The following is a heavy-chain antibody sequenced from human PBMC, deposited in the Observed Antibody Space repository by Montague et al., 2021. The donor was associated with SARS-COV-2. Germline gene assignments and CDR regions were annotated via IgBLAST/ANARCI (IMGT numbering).Heavy chain of an antibody. CDR3: ARGADYDFWSGYLRYKWFDP. CDR2: INHSGNT. Sequence: SETLSLTCAVYGGSLSGYYWAWIRQTPGKGLEWIGEINHSGNTNYNPSLKSRRTISVDTSKKQFSLKLSSVTTADTAVYYCARGADYDFWSGYLRYKWFDPWGLGTPVTVSS. J-gene: IGHJ5*02. D-gene: IGHD3-3*01. CDR1: GGSLSGYY. V-gene: IGHV4-34*01.